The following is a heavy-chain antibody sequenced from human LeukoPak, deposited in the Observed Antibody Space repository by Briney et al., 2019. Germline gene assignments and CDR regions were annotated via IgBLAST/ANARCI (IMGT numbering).Heavy chain of an antibody. D-gene: IGHD3-10*01. J-gene: IGHJ4*02. CDR2: IFYSGST. V-gene: IGHV4-61*01. Sequence: SQTLSLTCTVSGGSISSGSYYWSWIRQPPGKGLEWIGYIFYSGSTNYNPSLKSRVTMSVDRSKNQFSLKLSSLTAADTAVYYCARGTRSSGLYYWGQGTLVTVSS. CDR3: ARGTRSSGLYY. CDR1: GGSISSGSYY.